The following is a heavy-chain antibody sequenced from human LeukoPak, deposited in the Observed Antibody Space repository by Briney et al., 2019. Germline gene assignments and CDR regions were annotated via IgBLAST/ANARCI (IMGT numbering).Heavy chain of an antibody. D-gene: IGHD3-9*01. CDR1: GFTLSSFS. J-gene: IGHJ4*02. CDR3: AREGRSLRYFDWPLDY. CDR2: ISSSSSYI. Sequence: KSGGSLRLSCVASGFTLSSFSMHWVRQAPGKGLEWVSSISSSSSYIYYADSVKGRFTISRDNAKNSLYLQMNSLRAEDTAVYYCAREGRSLRYFDWPLDYWGQGTLVTVSS. V-gene: IGHV3-21*01.